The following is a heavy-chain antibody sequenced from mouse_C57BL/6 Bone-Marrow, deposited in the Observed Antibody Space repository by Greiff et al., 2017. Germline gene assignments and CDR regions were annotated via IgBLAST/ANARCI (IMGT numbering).Heavy chain of an antibody. CDR2: IDPNSGGT. CDR1: GYTFTSYW. CDR3: ARLVTTVVADWYFDV. D-gene: IGHD1-1*01. V-gene: IGHV1-72*01. J-gene: IGHJ1*03. Sequence: QVQLQQPGAALVKPGASVKLSCKASGYTFTSYWMHWVKQRPGRGLEWIGRIDPNSGGTKYNEKFKSKATLTVDKPSSTAYMQLSSLTSEDADVYYCARLVTTVVADWYFDVWGTGTTVTVSS.